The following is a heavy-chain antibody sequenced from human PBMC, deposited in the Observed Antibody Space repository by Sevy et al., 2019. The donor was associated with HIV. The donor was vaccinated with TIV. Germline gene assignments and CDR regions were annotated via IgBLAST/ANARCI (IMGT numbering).Heavy chain of an antibody. J-gene: IGHJ4*02. V-gene: IGHV1-69*13. D-gene: IGHD3-10*01. CDR2: ITPVLGTT. Sequence: ASVKVSCKTSGGTFSSYIVSWVRQAPGQGLEWMGGITPVLGTTNYPHKFQGRVTITADESTSTVYMEMSRLKSEDTAVYYCAIWSISIDYWGQGTLVTVSS. CDR1: GGTFSSYI. CDR3: AIWSISIDY.